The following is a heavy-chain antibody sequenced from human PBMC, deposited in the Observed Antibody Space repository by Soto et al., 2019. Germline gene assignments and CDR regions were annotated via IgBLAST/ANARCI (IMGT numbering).Heavy chain of an antibody. J-gene: IGHJ6*02. Sequence: GGSLRLSCAASGFTFSSYAMSWVRQAPGKGLEWVSAISGSGGSTYYADSVKGRLTISRDNSKNTLYLQMNSLRAEDTAVYYCVRSGYSSSWSEGNYYSGMDVWGQGTTVTVSS. CDR1: GFTFSSYA. CDR2: ISGSGGST. CDR3: VRSGYSSSWSEGNYYSGMDV. V-gene: IGHV3-23*01. D-gene: IGHD6-13*01.